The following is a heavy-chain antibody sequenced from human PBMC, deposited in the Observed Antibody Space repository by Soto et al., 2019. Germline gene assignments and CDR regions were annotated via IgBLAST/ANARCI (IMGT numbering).Heavy chain of an antibody. CDR3: DKGALYKDYLGYGAHGDR. Sequence: EVQLLESGGTLVQPGGSLRLSCAASGFTFNIYAMTWVRQAPGKGLEWVSAITGNGGSTYHADSVKGRFTISRDNSKKTLYLQMNSLRVEDAAVYYCDKGALYKDYLGYGAHGDRWGEATLVTVSS. D-gene: IGHD3-22*01. J-gene: IGHJ5*02. V-gene: IGHV3-23*01. CDR2: ITGNGGST. CDR1: GFTFNIYA.